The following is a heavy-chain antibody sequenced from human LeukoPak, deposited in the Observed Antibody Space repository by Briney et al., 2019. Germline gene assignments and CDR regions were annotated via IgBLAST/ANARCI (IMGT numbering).Heavy chain of an antibody. CDR2: ISWNSGSI. Sequence: GRSLRLSCAASGFTFDDYAMHWVRQAPGKGLEWVSGISWNSGSIGYADSVKGRFTISRDNAKNSLYLQMNSLRAEDTALYYCAKDVSLSPDAFDIWGQGTMVTVSS. V-gene: IGHV3-9*01. CDR3: AKDVSLSPDAFDI. J-gene: IGHJ3*02. D-gene: IGHD2/OR15-2a*01. CDR1: GFTFDDYA.